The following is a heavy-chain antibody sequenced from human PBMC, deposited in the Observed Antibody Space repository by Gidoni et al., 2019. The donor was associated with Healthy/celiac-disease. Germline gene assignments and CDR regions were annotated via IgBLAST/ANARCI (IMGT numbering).Heavy chain of an antibody. CDR2: ISGSGGST. D-gene: IGHD4-17*01. Sequence: EVQLLESGGGLVQPGGSLRLSCAASGFTFSSYAISWVRQAPGKGLEWVSAISGSGGSTYYADSVKGRFTISRDNSKNTLYLQMNSLRAEDTAVYYCAKARDYPDWFDPWGQGTLVTVSS. V-gene: IGHV3-23*01. CDR1: GFTFSSYA. J-gene: IGHJ5*02. CDR3: AKARDYPDWFDP.